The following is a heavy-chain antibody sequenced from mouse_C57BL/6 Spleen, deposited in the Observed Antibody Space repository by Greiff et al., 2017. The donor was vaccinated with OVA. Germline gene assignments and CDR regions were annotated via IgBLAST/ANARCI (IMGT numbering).Heavy chain of an antibody. CDR2: INYDGSST. J-gene: IGHJ4*01. D-gene: IGHD2-3*01. CDR3: ARDGYYAWDY. CDR1: GFTFSDYY. Sequence: EVQVVESEGGLVQPGSSMKLSCTASGFTFSDYYMAWVRQVPEKGLEWVANINYDGSSTYYLDSLKSRFIISRDNAKNILYLQMSSLKSEDTATYYCARDGYYAWDYWGQGTSVTVSS. V-gene: IGHV5-16*01.